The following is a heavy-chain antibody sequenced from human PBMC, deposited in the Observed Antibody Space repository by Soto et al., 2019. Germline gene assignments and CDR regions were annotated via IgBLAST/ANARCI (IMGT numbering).Heavy chain of an antibody. J-gene: IGHJ3*02. CDR1: GYTFTSYG. Sequence: ASVKVSCKASGYTFTSYGISWVRQAPGKGLEWMGGIIANNGTANYAQKFQGRVTITADESTSTAYMELSSPRSEDTAVYYCASGVDSSSWYEAWDAFDIWGQGTTVTVSS. D-gene: IGHD6-13*01. CDR2: IIANNGTA. CDR3: ASGVDSSSWYEAWDAFDI. V-gene: IGHV1-69*13.